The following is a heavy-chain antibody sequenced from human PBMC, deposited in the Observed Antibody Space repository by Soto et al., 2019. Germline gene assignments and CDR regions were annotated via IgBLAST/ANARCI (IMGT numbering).Heavy chain of an antibody. D-gene: IGHD6-19*01. Sequence: GGSLRLSCAASGFTFSSYGMHWARQAPGKGLEWVAVISYDGSNKYYADSVKGRFTISRDNSKNTLYLQMNSLRAEDTAVYYCAKEWLAPNWFDPWGQGTLVTVSS. V-gene: IGHV3-30*18. J-gene: IGHJ5*02. CDR3: AKEWLAPNWFDP. CDR1: GFTFSSYG. CDR2: ISYDGSNK.